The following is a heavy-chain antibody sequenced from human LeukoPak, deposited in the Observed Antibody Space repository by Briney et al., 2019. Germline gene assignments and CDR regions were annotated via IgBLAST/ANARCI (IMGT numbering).Heavy chain of an antibody. V-gene: IGHV1-8*01. Sequence: ASVKVSCKASGYTFTSYDINWVRQATGQGLEWMGWMNPNSGNTGYAQKFQGRVTMTRNTSISTAYMELSSLRSEDTAVYYCARGGIAVAGGCYYYGMDVWGQGTTVTVSS. CDR3: ARGGIAVAGGCYYYGMDV. J-gene: IGHJ6*02. CDR1: GYTFTSYD. D-gene: IGHD6-19*01. CDR2: MNPNSGNT.